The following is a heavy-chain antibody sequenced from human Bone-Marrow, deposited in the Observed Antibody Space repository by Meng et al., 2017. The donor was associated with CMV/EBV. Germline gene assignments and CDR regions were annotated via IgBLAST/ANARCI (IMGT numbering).Heavy chain of an antibody. CDR2: ISSSGSYI. J-gene: IGHJ4*02. CDR3: ARDTYYYDSSGYYRPKYPDY. V-gene: IGHV3-11*04. Sequence: GESLKISCAASGFTFSDYYMSWIRQAPGKGLEWVSYISSSGSYIYYADSVKGRFTISRDNAKNSLYLQMNSLRAEDTAVYYCARDTYYYDSSGYYRPKYPDYWGQGTLVTVSS. CDR1: GFTFSDYY. D-gene: IGHD3-22*01.